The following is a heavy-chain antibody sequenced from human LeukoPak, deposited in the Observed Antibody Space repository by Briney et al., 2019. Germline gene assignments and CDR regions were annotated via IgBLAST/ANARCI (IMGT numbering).Heavy chain of an antibody. Sequence: GGSLRLSCAASGFTFSDYYMSWIRQAPGKGLEWVSYISSSGSTIYYADSVKGRFTISRDNAKNSLYLQMNSLRAEDTAVYYCAKDVLVVCDAFDIWGQGTMVTVSS. V-gene: IGHV3-11*01. CDR2: ISSSGSTI. CDR1: GFTFSDYY. CDR3: AKDVLVVCDAFDI. D-gene: IGHD2-2*01. J-gene: IGHJ3*02.